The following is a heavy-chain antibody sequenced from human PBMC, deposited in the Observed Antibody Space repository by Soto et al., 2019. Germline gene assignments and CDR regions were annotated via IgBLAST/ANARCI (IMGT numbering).Heavy chain of an antibody. D-gene: IGHD6-13*01. CDR2: IYYSGST. J-gene: IGHJ6*02. V-gene: IGHV4-30-4*01. CDR1: GGSISSGDYY. Sequence: QVQLQESGPGLVKPSQTLSLTCTVSGGSISSGDYYWSWIRQPPGKGLEWIGYIYYSGSTYYNPSLKSRVTISVDTSKNQFSLKLSSVTAADTAVYYCAREEAIAAAGTNYYYYYYGMDVWGQGTTVTVSS. CDR3: AREEAIAAAGTNYYYYYYGMDV.